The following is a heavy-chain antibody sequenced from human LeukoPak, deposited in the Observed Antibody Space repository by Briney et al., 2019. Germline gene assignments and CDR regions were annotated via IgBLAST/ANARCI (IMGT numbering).Heavy chain of an antibody. CDR1: GYSISSGYY. CDR3: ARTHSDFWSGYPLRFDP. CDR2: IYHSGST. Sequence: SETLSLTCAVSGYSISSGYYWGWIRQPPGKGLEWMGSIYHSGSTYYNPSLKSRVTISVDTSKNQFSLKLSSVTAADTAVYYCARTHSDFWSGYPLRFDPWGQGTLVTVSS. V-gene: IGHV4-38-2*01. D-gene: IGHD3-3*01. J-gene: IGHJ5*02.